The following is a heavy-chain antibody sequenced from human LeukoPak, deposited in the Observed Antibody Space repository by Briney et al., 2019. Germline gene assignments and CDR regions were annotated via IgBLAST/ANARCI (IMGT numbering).Heavy chain of an antibody. CDR3: ARDGYDILTGYSKRAFDY. J-gene: IGHJ4*01. D-gene: IGHD3-9*01. CDR2: INHSGST. Sequence: FETLCLTCAVYGGSFSGYYWSWIRQPPGKGLEWIGEINHSGSTNYNPSLKSRGTISVDTSKNQFSLKLISVTAADTAVYYCARDGYDILTGYSKRAFDYWGQGTMVTVSS. CDR1: GGSFSGYY. V-gene: IGHV4-34*01.